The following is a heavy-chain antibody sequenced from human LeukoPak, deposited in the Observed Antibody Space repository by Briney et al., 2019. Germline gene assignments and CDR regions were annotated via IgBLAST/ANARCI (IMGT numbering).Heavy chain of an antibody. V-gene: IGHV3-30*02. CDR2: IRYDGSNK. CDR3: AKGRSSGWYGGPSLFDY. CDR1: GFTFSSYG. J-gene: IGHJ4*02. Sequence: GGSLRLSCAASGFTFSSYGMHWVRQAPGKGLEWVAFIRYDGSNKYYADSVKGRFTISRDNSKDTLYLQMNSLRAEDTAVYYCAKGRSSGWYGGPSLFDYWGQGTLVTVSS. D-gene: IGHD6-19*01.